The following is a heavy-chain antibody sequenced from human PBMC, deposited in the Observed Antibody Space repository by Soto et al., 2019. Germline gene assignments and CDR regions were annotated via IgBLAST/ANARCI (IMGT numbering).Heavy chain of an antibody. V-gene: IGHV1-69*13. CDR2: IIPIFGTA. CDR1: GGTFSSYA. CDR3: ARPPRGKAYYYYGMDV. J-gene: IGHJ6*02. D-gene: IGHD2-15*01. Sequence: SVKVSCKASGGTFSSYAISWVRQAPGQGLEWMGGIIPIFGTANYAQKFQGRVTITADESTSTAYMELSSLRSEDTAVYYCARPPRGKAYYYYGMDVWGQGTTVTVSS.